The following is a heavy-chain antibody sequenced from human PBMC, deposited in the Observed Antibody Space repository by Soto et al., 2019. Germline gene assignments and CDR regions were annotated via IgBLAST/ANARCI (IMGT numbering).Heavy chain of an antibody. J-gene: IGHJ4*02. CDR2: IHPSGGGS. D-gene: IGHD2-21*02. V-gene: IGHV1-46*02. CDR1: GYPFNTYY. Sequence: ASVKVSCKSSGYPFNTYYLHWVRQAPRQGLEWMGMIHPSGGGSTYAQKFLGRVTMTMDSSTSTVFMELTSLRSADTAVYYCARGGHIAVVTDSFDSWGQGTLVTVSS. CDR3: ARGGHIAVVTDSFDS.